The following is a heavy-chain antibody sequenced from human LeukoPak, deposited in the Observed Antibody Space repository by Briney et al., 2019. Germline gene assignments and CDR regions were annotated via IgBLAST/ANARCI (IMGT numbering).Heavy chain of an antibody. Sequence: GGSLRLSCAASGFTFSNYWMSWVRQTPGKGLEWVANIKQDGRERYYVDSVKGRFTISRDNAKNSLYLQMSSLRAEDTAVYYCARKGELARRRSWDCWGQGTLVTVSS. V-gene: IGHV3-7*03. CDR3: ARKGELARRRSWDC. CDR1: GFTFSNYW. J-gene: IGHJ4*02. CDR2: IKQDGRER. D-gene: IGHD1-1*01.